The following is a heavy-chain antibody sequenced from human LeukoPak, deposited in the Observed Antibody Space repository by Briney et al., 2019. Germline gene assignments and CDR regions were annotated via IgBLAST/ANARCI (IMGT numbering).Heavy chain of an antibody. J-gene: IGHJ4*02. CDR3: ARQGYYYDSSGYGLQNFDY. V-gene: IGHV1-8*01. D-gene: IGHD3-22*01. CDR1: GYTFTSYD. Sequence: GASVKVSCKASGYTFTSYDINWGRQATGQGLEWMGWMNPDSGNAGYAQKFQGRVTMTRNTPISTAYMELSSLRSEDTAVYYCARQGYYYDSSGYGLQNFDYWGQGTLVTVSS. CDR2: MNPDSGNA.